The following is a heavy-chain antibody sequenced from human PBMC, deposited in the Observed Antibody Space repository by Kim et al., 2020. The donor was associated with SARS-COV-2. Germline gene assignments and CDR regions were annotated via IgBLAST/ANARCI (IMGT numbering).Heavy chain of an antibody. CDR1: GYTFTSYA. V-gene: IGHV1-3*01. D-gene: IGHD3-10*01. CDR2: INAGNGNT. CDR3: ARGYYGSGSYVY. Sequence: ASVKVSCKASGYTFTSYAMHWVRQAPGQRLKWMGWINAGNGNTKYSQKFQGRVTIARDTSASTAYMELSSLRSEDTAVYYCARGYYGSGSYVYWGQGTLVTVSS. J-gene: IGHJ4*02.